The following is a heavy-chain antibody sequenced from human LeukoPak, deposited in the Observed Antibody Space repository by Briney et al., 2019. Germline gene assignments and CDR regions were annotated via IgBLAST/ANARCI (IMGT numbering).Heavy chain of an antibody. D-gene: IGHD6-19*01. CDR3: ARSSLAVAGSVFDY. V-gene: IGHV1-18*01. Sequence: VSVKVSCKASGYTFTSYGISWVRQAPGQGLEWMGWISTNNGNTHYAQKLQGRVTMTTDTSTSTAYMELRSLRSDDTAVYYCARSSLAVAGSVFDYWGQGTLVTVSS. CDR2: ISTNNGNT. CDR1: GYTFTSYG. J-gene: IGHJ4*02.